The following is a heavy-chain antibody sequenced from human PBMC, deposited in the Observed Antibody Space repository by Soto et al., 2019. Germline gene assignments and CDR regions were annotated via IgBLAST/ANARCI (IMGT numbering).Heavy chain of an antibody. J-gene: IGHJ6*03. V-gene: IGHV1-3*01. Sequence: ASVKVSCKASGYTFTSYAMHWVRQAPGQRLEWMGWINAGNGNTKYSQKFQGRVTITRDTSGSTAYMELSSLRSEDTAVDYCARKGCSGGSCYLAYYYMDVWGKGTTVTVSS. CDR1: GYTFTSYA. D-gene: IGHD2-15*01. CDR2: INAGNGNT. CDR3: ARKGCSGGSCYLAYYYMDV.